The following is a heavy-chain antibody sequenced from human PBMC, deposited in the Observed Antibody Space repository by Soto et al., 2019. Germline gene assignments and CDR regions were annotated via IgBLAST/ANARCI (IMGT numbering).Heavy chain of an antibody. CDR3: ARGDCVGGTCYSLAGCFFYYMDV. V-gene: IGHV3-74*02. D-gene: IGHD2-15*01. Sequence: EVQLVESGGGLVQPGGCLRLSCAASGFTFSNYWMYWVRQAPGKGLEWVSRINSDGSVSSHADSVRGRLTISRYNVKNTLYVHMDSLRAEDTAVYFCARGDCVGGTCYSLAGCFFYYMDVWGKGTTVTVFS. CDR2: INSDGSVS. CDR1: GFTFSNYW. J-gene: IGHJ6*03.